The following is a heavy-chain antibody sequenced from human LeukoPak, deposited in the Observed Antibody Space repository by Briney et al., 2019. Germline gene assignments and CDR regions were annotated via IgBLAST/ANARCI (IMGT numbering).Heavy chain of an antibody. CDR1: GFSVSSNY. CDR3: ARDKLGSGYSSDFDY. Sequence: PGGSLRLSCAASGFSVSSNYMKWLRPAQGKGLEWVSALYTGGTTYYADSVKGRFTISRDNSKNTLYLQMNSLRAEDTAVYYCARDKLGSGYSSDFDYWGQGTLVTVSS. V-gene: IGHV3-66*02. CDR2: LYTGGTT. J-gene: IGHJ4*02. D-gene: IGHD6-19*01.